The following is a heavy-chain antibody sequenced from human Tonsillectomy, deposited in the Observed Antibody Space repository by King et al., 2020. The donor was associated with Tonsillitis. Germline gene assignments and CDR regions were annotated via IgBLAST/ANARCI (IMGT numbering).Heavy chain of an antibody. J-gene: IGHJ6*02. CDR2: ISWNSGTL. Sequence: VQLVESGGGLVQPGRSLRLSCAASGFTFDDYAMHWVRQAPGKGLEWVSGISWNSGTLVYADSVKGRFTISRDNAKNSLYLQMNSLRAEDTALYYCAKAITLSFYGMEGWGQRTTVTVSS. CDR1: GFTFDDYA. CDR3: AKAITLSFYGMEG. V-gene: IGHV3-9*01. D-gene: IGHD3-3*01.